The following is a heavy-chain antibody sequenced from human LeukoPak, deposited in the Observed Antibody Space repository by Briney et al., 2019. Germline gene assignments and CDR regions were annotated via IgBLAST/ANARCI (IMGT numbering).Heavy chain of an antibody. CDR2: ISAYNGNT. D-gene: IGHD3-22*01. Sequence: GASVKVSCKASGYTFTSYGITWVRQAPGQGLEWMGWISAYNGNTNYAQKLQGRVTMTTDTSTSTAYMELRSLRSDDTAVYYCARAERSMYYYDSSGPSDYWGQGTLVTVSS. V-gene: IGHV1-18*01. CDR3: ARAERSMYYYDSSGPSDY. CDR1: GYTFTSYG. J-gene: IGHJ4*02.